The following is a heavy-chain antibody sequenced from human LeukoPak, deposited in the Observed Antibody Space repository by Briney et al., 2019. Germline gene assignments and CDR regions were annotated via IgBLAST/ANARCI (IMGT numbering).Heavy chain of an antibody. CDR3: AKDTHRIVATTCLGY. CDR1: GFTFSSYW. J-gene: IGHJ4*02. V-gene: IGHV3-9*01. CDR2: ISWNSGSI. D-gene: IGHD5-12*01. Sequence: GGSLRLSCAASGFTFSSYWMSWVRQAPGKGLEWVSGISWNSGSIGYADSVKGRFTISRDNAKNSLYLQMNSLRAEDTALYYCAKDTHRIVATTCLGYWGQGTLVTVSS.